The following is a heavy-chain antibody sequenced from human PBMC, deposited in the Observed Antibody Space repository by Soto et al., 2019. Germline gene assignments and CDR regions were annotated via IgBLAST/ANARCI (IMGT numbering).Heavy chain of an antibody. CDR2: FDPEDGET. CDR1: GYTLTELS. V-gene: IGHV1-24*01. D-gene: IGHD3-10*01. CDR3: ATDLGGTMVRGVITEQGNFDY. J-gene: IGHJ4*02. Sequence: GASVKVSCKVSGYTLTELSMHWVRQAPGKGLEWMGGFDPEDGETIYAQKFQGRVTMTEDTSTDTAYMELSSLRSEDTAVYYCATDLGGTMVRGVITEQGNFDYWGQGTLVTVSS.